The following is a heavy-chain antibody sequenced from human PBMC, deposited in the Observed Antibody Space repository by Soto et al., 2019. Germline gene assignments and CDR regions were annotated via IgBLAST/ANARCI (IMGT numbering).Heavy chain of an antibody. J-gene: IGHJ6*02. CDR3: AGGSGGYCTNGVCAYYYYYGMDV. D-gene: IGHD2-8*01. V-gene: IGHV1-18*01. Sequence: QVQLVQSGAEVKKPGASVKVSCKASGYTFTSYGISWVRQAPGQGLEWMGWISAYNGNTNYAQKLQGRVTMTPDTSTSTAYMELRSLRSDDTAVYYCAGGSGGYCTNGVCAYYYYYGMDVWGQGTTVTVSS. CDR2: ISAYNGNT. CDR1: GYTFTSYG.